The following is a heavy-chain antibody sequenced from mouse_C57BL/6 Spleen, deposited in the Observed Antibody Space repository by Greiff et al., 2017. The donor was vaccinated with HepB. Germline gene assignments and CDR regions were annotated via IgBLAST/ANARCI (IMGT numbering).Heavy chain of an antibody. CDR1: GYAFSSYW. D-gene: IGHD1-1*01. J-gene: IGHJ3*01. CDR2: IYPGDGDT. V-gene: IGHV1-80*01. CDR3: AREPDYYGSRGGFAY. Sequence: VKVVESGAELVKPGASVKISCKASGYAFSSYWMNWVKQRPGKGLEWIGQIYPGDGDTNYNGKFKGKATLTADKSSSTAYMQLSSLTSEDSAVYFCAREPDYYGSRGGFAYWGQGTLVTVSA.